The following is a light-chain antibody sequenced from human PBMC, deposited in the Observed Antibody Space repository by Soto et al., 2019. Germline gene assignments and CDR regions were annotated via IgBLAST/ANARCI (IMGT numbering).Light chain of an antibody. J-gene: IGLJ1*01. CDR2: EVT. V-gene: IGLV2-14*01. CDR1: SNDVGGYNY. Sequence: QSAPTQPASVSRSPGQSITISCTGTSNDVGGYNYVSWYQQHPGQAPKLMIYEVTNRPSGVSNRFAGSKSGNTGSLTISGLQAEDEADYYCSSYTSSSTLGVFGTGTKLTVL. CDR3: SSYTSSSTLGV.